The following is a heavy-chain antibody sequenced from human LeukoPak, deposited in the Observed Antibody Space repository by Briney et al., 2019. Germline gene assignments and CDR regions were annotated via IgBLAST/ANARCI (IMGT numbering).Heavy chain of an antibody. D-gene: IGHD2-2*01. J-gene: IGHJ5*02. Sequence: SETLSLTCTVSGGSISSYYWSWIRQPAGKGLEWIGRIYTSGSTNYNPSLKSRVTMSVDTSKNQFSLKLSSVTAADTAVYYCARDPTRGYCSSTSCHWFDPWGQGTLVTVSS. CDR3: ARDPTRGYCSSTSCHWFDP. CDR2: IYTSGST. V-gene: IGHV4-4*07. CDR1: GGSISSYY.